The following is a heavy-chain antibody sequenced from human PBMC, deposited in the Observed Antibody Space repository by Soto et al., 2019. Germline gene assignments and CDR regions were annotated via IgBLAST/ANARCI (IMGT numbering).Heavy chain of an antibody. D-gene: IGHD2-15*01. J-gene: IGHJ3*02. Sequence: QVQLVQSGAEVKKPGASVKVSCKASGYTFTSYYMHWVRQAPGQGLEWMGIINPSGGSTIYAQKFQGRVTMTRDTSTSTVYMELSSLRSEDTAVYYCARVPQLGYCSGGSCYPSAFDIWGQGTMVTVSS. V-gene: IGHV1-46*03. CDR2: INPSGGST. CDR1: GYTFTSYY. CDR3: ARVPQLGYCSGGSCYPSAFDI.